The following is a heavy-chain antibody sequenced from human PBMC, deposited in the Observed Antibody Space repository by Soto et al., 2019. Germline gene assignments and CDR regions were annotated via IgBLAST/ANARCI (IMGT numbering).Heavy chain of an antibody. V-gene: IGHV4-59*01. CDR2: VHYSGNT. J-gene: IGHJ3*02. D-gene: IGHD1-1*01. CDR1: GGSISSYF. Sequence: SETLSLTCTGSGGSISSYFWTWIRQSPGKGLQWIGYVHYSGNTNYNPSLKSRVTMSVDTSKNQFSLRLTSVTAADTAVYYCARMNQLAPKRNAFDIWGQGTMVTVSS. CDR3: ARMNQLAPKRNAFDI.